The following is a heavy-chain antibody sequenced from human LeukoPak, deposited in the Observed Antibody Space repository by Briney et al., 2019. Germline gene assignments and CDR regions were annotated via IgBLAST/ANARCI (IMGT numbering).Heavy chain of an antibody. Sequence: ASVKVSCKASGYTFTGYYMHWVRQAPGQGLEWMGRINPNSGGTNYAQKFQGRVTMTRDTSISTAYMELSRLRSDDTAVYYWARVARGIGVATIRWFDPWGQGPLVTVSS. CDR2: INPNSGGT. J-gene: IGHJ5*02. CDR3: ARVARGIGVATIRWFDP. D-gene: IGHD5-12*01. CDR1: GYTFTGYY. V-gene: IGHV1-2*06.